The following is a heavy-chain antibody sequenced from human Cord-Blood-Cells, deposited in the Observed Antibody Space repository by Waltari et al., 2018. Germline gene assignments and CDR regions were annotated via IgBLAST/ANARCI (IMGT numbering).Heavy chain of an antibody. Sequence: QVQLVQSGAEVKKPGASVKVSCKASEYTFTSYAMHLVRQAPGQRLEWMGWINAGNGNTKYSQKFQGRVTITRDTSASTAYMELSSLRSEDTAVYYCARMGSIAARPFAFDIWGQGTMVTVSS. V-gene: IGHV1-3*01. J-gene: IGHJ3*02. CDR2: INAGNGNT. CDR3: ARMGSIAARPFAFDI. D-gene: IGHD6-6*01. CDR1: EYTFTSYA.